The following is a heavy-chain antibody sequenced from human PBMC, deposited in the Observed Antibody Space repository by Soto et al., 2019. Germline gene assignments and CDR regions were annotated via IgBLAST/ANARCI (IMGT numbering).Heavy chain of an antibody. V-gene: IGHV3-23*01. CDR1: VFTFSSYA. Sequence: QAXGSLRLSCASSVFTFSSYAMSCVRHSPGKGLEWVSGIRGSGGSTYYADSVKGRFTISRDNSKNTLYLQMNSLRAEDTAVYYCAKEEIAAAGSFQYWGQGTLGSVSS. J-gene: IGHJ4*02. CDR3: AKEEIAAAGSFQY. D-gene: IGHD6-13*01. CDR2: IRGSGGST.